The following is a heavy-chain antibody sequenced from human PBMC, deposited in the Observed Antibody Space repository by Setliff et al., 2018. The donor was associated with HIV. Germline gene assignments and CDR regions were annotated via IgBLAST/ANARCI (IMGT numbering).Heavy chain of an antibody. CDR3: AKDRSTGSAFSYMDV. D-gene: IGHD3-9*01. Sequence: LRLSCAGTGFIFGSFAMHWVRQAPGKGLEWVAVIWYDGSEKYYADSVKGRFTISRDNSRDTLYLQMNSLRVEDTAVYYCAKDRSTGSAFSYMDVWGKGTTVTVSS. CDR2: IWYDGSEK. V-gene: IGHV3-33*06. J-gene: IGHJ6*03. CDR1: GFIFGSFA.